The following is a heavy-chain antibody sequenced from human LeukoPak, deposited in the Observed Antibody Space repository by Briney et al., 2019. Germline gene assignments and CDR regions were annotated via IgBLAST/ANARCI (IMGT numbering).Heavy chain of an antibody. D-gene: IGHD3-10*01. Sequence: ASGKLSCKASGYTFTSYYMHWVRQPPGQGGGWVGIINPSGGSTSYAQKFQGRVTMTRDTSTSTVYMELSSLRSEDTAVYYCARDYYGSGSSTSLAFDIWGQGTMVTVSS. CDR2: INPSGGST. CDR1: GYTFTSYY. CDR3: ARDYYGSGSSTSLAFDI. J-gene: IGHJ3*02. V-gene: IGHV1-46*03.